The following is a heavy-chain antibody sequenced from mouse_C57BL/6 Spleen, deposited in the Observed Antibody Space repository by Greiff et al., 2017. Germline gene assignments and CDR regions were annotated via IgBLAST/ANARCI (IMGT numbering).Heavy chain of an antibody. V-gene: IGHV1-55*01. D-gene: IGHD1-1*01. CDR3: ARRFITTRSMDY. J-gene: IGHJ4*01. CDR2: IYPGSGST. Sequence: VQLQQPGAELVKPGASVKMSCKASGYTFTSYWITWVTQRPGQGLEWIGDIYPGSGSTNYNEKFKSKATLTVDTSSSTAYMQLSSLTSEDSAVYYCARRFITTRSMDYWGQGTSVTVSS. CDR1: GYTFTSYW.